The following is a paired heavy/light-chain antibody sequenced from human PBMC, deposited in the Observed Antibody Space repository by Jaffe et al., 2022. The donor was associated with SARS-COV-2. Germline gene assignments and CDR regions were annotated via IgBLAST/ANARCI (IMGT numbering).Light chain of an antibody. CDR2: AAS. V-gene: IGKV1-39*01. CDR1: QRISSY. J-gene: IGKJ2*01. CDR3: QQSYSTPHT. Sequence: DIQMTQSPSSLSASVGDRVTITCRASQRISSYLNWYQQKPGKAPKLLIYAASSLQSGVPSRFSGSGSGTDFTLTISSLQPEDFAAYYCQQSYSTPHTFGQGTKLEIK.
Heavy chain of an antibody. J-gene: IGHJ3*02. D-gene: IGHD4-17*01. V-gene: IGHV2-5*02. CDR2: IYWDGDK. CDR3: AHSRTTVFGDDAFDI. CDR1: GFSLTTSGVG. Sequence: QITLKESGPTLVKPTQTLTLTCTFSGFSLTTSGVGVGWIRQPPGKALEWLALIYWDGDKRYSPSLKSRLTIAKDTSKNQVVLRMTNMDPVDTGTYYCAHSRTTVFGDDAFDIWGQGTMVTVSS.